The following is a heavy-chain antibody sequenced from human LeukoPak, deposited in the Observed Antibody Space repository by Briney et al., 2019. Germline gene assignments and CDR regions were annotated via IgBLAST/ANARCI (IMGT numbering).Heavy chain of an antibody. V-gene: IGHV3-30*02. CDR1: GFTFSSAW. D-gene: IGHD6-19*01. Sequence: GGSLRLSCVASGFTFSSAWMSWVRQAPGKGLEWVAFIRYDGSNKYYADSVKGRFTISRDNSKNTLYLQMNSLRAEDTAVYYCASDTTGTGYSSGWLIDYWGQGTLVTVSS. CDR3: ASDTTGTGYSSGWLIDY. J-gene: IGHJ4*02. CDR2: IRYDGSNK.